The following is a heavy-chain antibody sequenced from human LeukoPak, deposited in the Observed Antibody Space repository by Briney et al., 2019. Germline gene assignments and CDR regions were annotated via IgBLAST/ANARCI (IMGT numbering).Heavy chain of an antibody. CDR2: FSYTGST. Sequence: SQALSLTCTVSGGSISSGEYYWSWIRQPPGKGLEWIGYFSYTGSTYYNPSVKSRVSISVDTSKNQFSLKLTSVTAADTAVYYCARALNGYFYAFDSWGQGTLVTVSS. D-gene: IGHD2/OR15-2a*01. CDR1: GGSISSGEYY. CDR3: ARALNGYFYAFDS. J-gene: IGHJ4*02. V-gene: IGHV4-30-4*01.